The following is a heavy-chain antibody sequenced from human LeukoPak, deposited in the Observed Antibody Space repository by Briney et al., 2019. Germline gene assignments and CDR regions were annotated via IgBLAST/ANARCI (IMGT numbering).Heavy chain of an antibody. D-gene: IGHD3-10*01. J-gene: IGHJ4*02. Sequence: GGSLRLSCAASGFTFSSYAMHWVRQAPGKGLEWVAVISYDGSNKYYADSVKGRFTISRDNSKNTLYLQMNSLRAEDTAVYYCAKEGREIGFDYWGQGTLVTVSS. V-gene: IGHV3-30-3*01. CDR1: GFTFSSYA. CDR3: AKEGREIGFDY. CDR2: ISYDGSNK.